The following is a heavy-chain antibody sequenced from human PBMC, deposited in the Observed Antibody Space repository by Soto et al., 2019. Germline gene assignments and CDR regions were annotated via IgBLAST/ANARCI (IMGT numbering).Heavy chain of an antibody. Sequence: QVQVVQSGAEVKKPGSSVKVSCKVSGGIFTNNAISWVRQAPGQGLEWLGGVIPLFDTAYYAQIFRGRLRIPADGATTTAYMELSGLTSADTAVYFCATGGHNDGYNFYHGMDVWGQGTTVNVS. CDR2: VIPLFDTA. CDR1: GGIFTNNA. D-gene: IGHD3-16*01. J-gene: IGHJ6*02. CDR3: ATGGHNDGYNFYHGMDV. V-gene: IGHV1-69*01.